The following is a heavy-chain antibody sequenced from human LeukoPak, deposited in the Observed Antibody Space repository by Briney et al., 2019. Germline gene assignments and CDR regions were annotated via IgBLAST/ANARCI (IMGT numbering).Heavy chain of an antibody. CDR1: GFAFTSFG. J-gene: IGHJ4*02. CDR2: ISYDGTNK. V-gene: IGHV3-30*18. D-gene: IGHD6-13*01. Sequence: GGSLRLSCAASGFAFTSFGMHWVRQAPGKGLEWVAVISYDGTNKYYADSVKGRFTISRDSSKNTLYLQMNSLRVEDTAVYYCAKFLGGVGSSWYVDWGQGTLVTVSS. CDR3: AKFLGGVGSSWYVD.